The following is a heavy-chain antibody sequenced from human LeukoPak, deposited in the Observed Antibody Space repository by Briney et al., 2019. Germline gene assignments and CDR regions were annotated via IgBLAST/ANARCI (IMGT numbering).Heavy chain of an antibody. Sequence: SETLSLTCAVYGGSLSGSYCSWVRQPPGKGLEWIGEINHSGSTSYKASLKSRVTISVDTSKNQVSLKMSSVTAADTAVYYCARVQYDFWSGYYSDYWGQGTLVTVSS. V-gene: IGHV4-34*01. CDR3: ARVQYDFWSGYYSDY. CDR1: GGSLSGSY. CDR2: INHSGST. D-gene: IGHD3-3*01. J-gene: IGHJ4*02.